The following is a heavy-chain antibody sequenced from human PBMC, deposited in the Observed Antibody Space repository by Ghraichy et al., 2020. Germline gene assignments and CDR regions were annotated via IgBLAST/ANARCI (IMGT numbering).Heavy chain of an antibody. V-gene: IGHV3-33*01. D-gene: IGHD6-19*01. J-gene: IGHJ3*02. CDR3: ARENSVAGTRAFDI. CDR2: IWNDGTTK. CDR1: EFTFSIYS. Sequence: WGSLRLSCAASEFTFSIYSMHWVRQAPGKGLEWMTVIWNDGTTKYYADSVKGRFAISRDNSKNTLYLQMNSLRAEDTAVYYCARENSVAGTRAFDIWGQGTMVTVSS.